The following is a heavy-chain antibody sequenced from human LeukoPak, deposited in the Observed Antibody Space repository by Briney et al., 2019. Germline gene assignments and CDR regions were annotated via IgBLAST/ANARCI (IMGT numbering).Heavy chain of an antibody. CDR2: ISSSSSTI. J-gene: IGHJ3*02. CDR1: GFTFDDYA. D-gene: IGHD3-3*01. CDR3: ARARITIFGVVINAFDI. Sequence: PGRSLRLSCAASGFTFDDYAMHWVRQAPGKGLEWVSYISSSSSTIYYADSVKGRFTISRDNAKNSLYLQMNSLRDEDTAVYYCARARITIFGVVINAFDIWGQGTMVTVSS. V-gene: IGHV3-48*02.